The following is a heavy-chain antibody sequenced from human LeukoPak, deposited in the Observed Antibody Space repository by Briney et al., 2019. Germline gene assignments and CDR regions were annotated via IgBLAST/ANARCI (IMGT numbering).Heavy chain of an antibody. CDR1: GYTFTSYG. CDR2: ISVYNGNT. D-gene: IGHD3-22*01. V-gene: IGHV1-18*01. Sequence: ASVKVSCTASGYTFTSYGISWGRQAPGPGLEWMGWISVYNGNTNYAQKLQGRVTMTTDTSTSTAYMELRSLRSDDTAVYYCARGRGYYDSSGYTYWGQGTLVTVSS. CDR3: ARGRGYYDSSGYTY. J-gene: IGHJ4*02.